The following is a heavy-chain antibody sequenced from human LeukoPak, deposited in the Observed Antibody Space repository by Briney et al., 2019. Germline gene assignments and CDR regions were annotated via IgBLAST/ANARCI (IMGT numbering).Heavy chain of an antibody. Sequence: SETLSLTCTVSGGSISSSSYYWGWIRQPPGKGLEWIRSIYYSGSTYYNPSLKSRVTISVDTSKNQFSLKLSSVTAADTAVYYCARHQKAARGTLDYWGQGTLVTVSS. D-gene: IGHD1-1*01. CDR2: IYYSGST. J-gene: IGHJ4*02. CDR1: GGSISSSSYY. CDR3: ARHQKAARGTLDY. V-gene: IGHV4-39*01.